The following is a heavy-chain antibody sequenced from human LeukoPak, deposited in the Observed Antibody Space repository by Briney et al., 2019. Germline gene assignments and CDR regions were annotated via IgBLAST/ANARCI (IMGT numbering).Heavy chain of an antibody. Sequence: GGSLRLSCAASGFTFSDHYMDWVRQAPGKGLEWVGRTRNKANSYTTEYAASVEGRFTITRDDSKNSLYLQMNSLKTEDTAVYYCARGIAPSYYYDSSGYPNYYFDYWGQGTLVTVSS. CDR3: ARGIAPSYYYDSSGYPNYYFDY. V-gene: IGHV3-72*01. D-gene: IGHD3-22*01. J-gene: IGHJ4*02. CDR1: GFTFSDHY. CDR2: TRNKANSYTT.